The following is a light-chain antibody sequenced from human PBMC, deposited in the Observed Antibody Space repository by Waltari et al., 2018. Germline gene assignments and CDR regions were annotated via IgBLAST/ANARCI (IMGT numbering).Light chain of an antibody. CDR2: WAS. V-gene: IGKV4-1*01. Sequence: DIVMTQSPDSLAVSLGERATINCSSSQSVLYNKNYLAWYQQKPGQPPKLLIFWASTRESGVPDRFSGSGSGTDFTLTISSLQAEDVAVYYCQQFYNSPYTFGQGTRLEIK. CDR3: QQFYNSPYT. CDR1: QSVLYNKNY. J-gene: IGKJ2*01.